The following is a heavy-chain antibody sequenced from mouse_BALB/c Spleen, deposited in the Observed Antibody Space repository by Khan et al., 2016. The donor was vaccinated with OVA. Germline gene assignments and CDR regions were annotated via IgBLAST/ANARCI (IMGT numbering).Heavy chain of an antibody. Sequence: EVQLQESGPGLVKPSQSLSLTCTVTGYSITSDYAWNWIRQFPGNKLEWMGYISYSGRTSYNPSLKSRIPITRDKSKNQFFLQLNSVTTEDTATYYCASSVTITTVVATDFDYWGQGTSLTVSS. CDR1: GYSITSDYA. V-gene: IGHV3-2*02. CDR3: ASSVTITTVVATDFDY. CDR2: ISYSGRT. D-gene: IGHD1-1*01. J-gene: IGHJ2*02.